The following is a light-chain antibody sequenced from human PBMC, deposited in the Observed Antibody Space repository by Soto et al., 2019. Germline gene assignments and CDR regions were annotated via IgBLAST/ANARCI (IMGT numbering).Light chain of an antibody. CDR3: QQSYSTPPT. V-gene: IGKV1-39*01. Sequence: DLQMTQSPSSLSASVGDRVTITCRASQSTSSYLNWYQQKPGKAPKLLIYAASSLQSGVPSRFSGSGSGTDFTLTISSLRPEDFATYYCQQSYSTPPTFGQGTKVEIK. CDR2: AAS. J-gene: IGKJ1*01. CDR1: QSTSSY.